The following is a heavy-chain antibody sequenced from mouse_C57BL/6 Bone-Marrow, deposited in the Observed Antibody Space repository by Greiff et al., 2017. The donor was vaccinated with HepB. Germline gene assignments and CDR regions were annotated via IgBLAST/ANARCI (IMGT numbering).Heavy chain of an antibody. CDR3: ARHDITTVVEVGPHFDY. J-gene: IGHJ2*01. D-gene: IGHD1-1*01. CDR1: GYTFTEYT. CDR2: FYPGSGSI. Sequence: QVQLKESGAELVKPGASVKLSCKASGYTFTEYTIHWVKQRSGQGLEWIGWFYPGSGSIKYNEKFKDKATLTADKSSSTVYMELSRLTSEDSAVYFCARHDITTVVEVGPHFDYWGQGTTLTVSS. V-gene: IGHV1-62-2*01.